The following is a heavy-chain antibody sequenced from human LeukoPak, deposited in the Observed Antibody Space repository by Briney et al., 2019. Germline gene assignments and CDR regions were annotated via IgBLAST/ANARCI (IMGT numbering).Heavy chain of an antibody. Sequence: GGSLRLSCAASGFTFNSYAIHWVRQAPGKGLEWVAVISYDGSNKYYADSVKGRFTISRDNAKNSLYLQMNSLRAEDTAVYYCAKGSKMGYYDFWSGYYTRDYYYYYGMDVWGQGTTVTVSS. V-gene: IGHV3-30*04. CDR1: GFTFNSYA. D-gene: IGHD3-3*01. CDR3: AKGSKMGYYDFWSGYYTRDYYYYYGMDV. CDR2: ISYDGSNK. J-gene: IGHJ6*02.